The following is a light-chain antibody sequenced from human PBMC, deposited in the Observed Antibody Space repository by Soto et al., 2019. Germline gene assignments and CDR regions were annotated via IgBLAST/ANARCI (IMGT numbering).Light chain of an antibody. J-gene: IGKJ4*01. Sequence: DIQLTQSPSSLSASLGDSITITCRASETISTFLNWYQVQPGKAPRLLVYGASYLQVGVPVRFRGSGSGTLFPLTIDNLQRADLASYVCQQFFSDVLTFGGGNRVDI. CDR3: QQFFSDVLT. CDR1: ETISTF. CDR2: GAS. V-gene: IGKV1-39*01.